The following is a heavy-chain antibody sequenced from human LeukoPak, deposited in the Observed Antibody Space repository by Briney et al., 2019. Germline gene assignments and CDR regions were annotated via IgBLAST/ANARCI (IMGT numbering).Heavy chain of an antibody. CDR1: GFTFSSYA. J-gene: IGHJ4*02. V-gene: IGHV3-23*01. CDR2: ISGSGGST. D-gene: IGHD6-13*01. Sequence: QPGGSLRLSCAASGFTFSSYAMGWVRQAPGKGLEWVSAISGSGGSTYYADSVKGRFTISRDNSKNTLYLQMNSLRAEDTAVYYCALEGAPRQQLNDYWGQGTLVTVSS. CDR3: ALEGAPRQQLNDY.